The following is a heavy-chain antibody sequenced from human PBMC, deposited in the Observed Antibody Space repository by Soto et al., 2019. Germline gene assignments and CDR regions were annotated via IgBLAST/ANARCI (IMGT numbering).Heavy chain of an antibody. CDR3: ARKVLGSTSRPDWWYFDL. J-gene: IGHJ2*01. CDR2: ISGGGDRT. V-gene: IGHV3-23*01. Sequence: VQLLESGGGLVQPGGSLRLSCVGSGFTFINYAMNWVRQTPGKGLEWVSGISGGGDRTFDPDSVKGRFTISRDNSKNTMNLQINSLRADDTAVYYCARKVLGSTSRPDWWYFDLWGRGTLVTVSS. CDR1: GFTFINYA. D-gene: IGHD2-2*01.